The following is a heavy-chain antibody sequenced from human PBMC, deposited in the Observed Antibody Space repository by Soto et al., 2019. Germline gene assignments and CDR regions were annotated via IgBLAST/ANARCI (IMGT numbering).Heavy chain of an antibody. V-gene: IGHV1-2*02. CDR1: GYGFTDYY. D-gene: IGHD6-19*01. CDR3: AKDSGSGWNFDS. Sequence: ASVKVSCKASGYGFTDYYLHWVRQAPGQGLEWMGWVNPIGGGTKYTQKFQGRVTMTRDTSINTAYMELSRLTSDDTAVFYCAKDSGSGWNFDSWGQGTLVTVSS. CDR2: VNPIGGGT. J-gene: IGHJ4*02.